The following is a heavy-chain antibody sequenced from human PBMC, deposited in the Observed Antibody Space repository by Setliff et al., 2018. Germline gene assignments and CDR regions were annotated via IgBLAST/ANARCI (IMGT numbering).Heavy chain of an antibody. V-gene: IGHV4-39*07. Sequence: SETLSLTCTVSGGSTSSSSYYWGWIRQPPGKGLEWIGSIYYSGSTYYNPSLKSRVTISVDTSKNQFSLKLSSVTAADTAVYYCARYDSSGYSENYYFDYWGQGTLVTVSS. CDR3: ARYDSSGYSENYYFDY. D-gene: IGHD3-22*01. CDR1: GGSTSSSSYY. J-gene: IGHJ4*02. CDR2: IYYSGST.